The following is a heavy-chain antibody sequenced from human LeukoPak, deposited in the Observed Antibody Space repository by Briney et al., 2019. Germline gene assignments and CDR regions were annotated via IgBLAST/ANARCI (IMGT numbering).Heavy chain of an antibody. CDR2: INPNSGDT. J-gene: IGHJ5*02. V-gene: IGHV1-2*02. Sequence: ASVKVSCKASGYTFTGYYIHWVRQAPGQRLEWMGWINPNSGDTDYAQRFRGRVTMTRDTSISTAFMELRRLMSDDTAIYYCARGSPLAATGSGLTSWRQGTLVTVSS. CDR3: ARGSPLAATGSGLTS. D-gene: IGHD6-13*01. CDR1: GYTFTGYY.